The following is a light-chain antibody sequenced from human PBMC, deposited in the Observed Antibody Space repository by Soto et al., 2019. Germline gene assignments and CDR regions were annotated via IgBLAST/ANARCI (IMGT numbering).Light chain of an antibody. V-gene: IGLV2-11*01. CDR3: CSYAGSYTIV. Sequence: QSVLTQPRSVSGSPGQSVTISCTGSSSDVGVCNYVSWYQQYPGKAPKIMIYDVSKRPSGVPDRFSGSKSDNTASLTISGLQAEDEADYYCCSYAGSYTIVFGIGTKVTVL. CDR2: DVS. J-gene: IGLJ1*01. CDR1: SSDVGVCNY.